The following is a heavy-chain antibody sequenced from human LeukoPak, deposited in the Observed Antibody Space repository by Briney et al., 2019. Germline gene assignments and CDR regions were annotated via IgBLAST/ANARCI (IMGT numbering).Heavy chain of an antibody. CDR1: GYTFTDFY. J-gene: IGHJ4*02. D-gene: IGHD3-22*01. CDR3: SRGPYDTSGYYYWYFDY. Sequence: GASVKVSCKASGYTFTDFYMHWVRQAPGQGLEWMGWINPKTGGTNFAQKHQGRVTMTRDTSISTAYMELSRLRSDDTAVYYCSRGPYDTSGYYYWYFDYWGQGTLVTVSS. V-gene: IGHV1-2*02. CDR2: INPKTGGT.